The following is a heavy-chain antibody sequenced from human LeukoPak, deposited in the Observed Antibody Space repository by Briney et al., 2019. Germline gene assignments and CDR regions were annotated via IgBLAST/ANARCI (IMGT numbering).Heavy chain of an antibody. J-gene: IGHJ6*03. CDR1: GFTFSTYN. CDR3: ARDPNYYYMDV. V-gene: IGHV3-48*01. Sequence: GGSLRLSCAASGFTFSTYNMNWVRQAPGKGLEWVSYISSSSSTIYYADSVKGRFTISRDNAKNSLYLQMNSLRAEDTAVYYCARDPNYYYMDVWGKGTTVTVSS. CDR2: ISSSSSTI.